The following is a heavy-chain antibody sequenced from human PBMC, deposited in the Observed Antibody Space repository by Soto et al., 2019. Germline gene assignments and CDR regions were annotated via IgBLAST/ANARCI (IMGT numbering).Heavy chain of an antibody. D-gene: IGHD1-7*01. Sequence: QVQLVESGGGVVQPGRSLRLSCAASGFTFSSYGMHWVRQAPGKGLVWVAVISYDGSNKYYADSVKGRFTISRDNSKNTLYLQMNSLRAEDTAVYYCAKVLAELRVHHGMDVWGQGTTVTVSS. CDR3: AKVLAELRVHHGMDV. CDR2: ISYDGSNK. CDR1: GFTFSSYG. V-gene: IGHV3-30*18. J-gene: IGHJ6*02.